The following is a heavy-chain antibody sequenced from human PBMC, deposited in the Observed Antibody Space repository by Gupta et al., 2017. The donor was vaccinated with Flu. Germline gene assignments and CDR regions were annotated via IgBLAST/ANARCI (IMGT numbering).Heavy chain of an antibody. Sequence: EVQLVQSGAEMKKPGDSLKISCKGFGYRLADYWIGWVRPMPGKGLEWLGMIHPGDSDTRYSPSFEGRVTIAGDKYINTAYLEWSSLKASDTAIYYCARYADSVTNWFDSWGQGTLVTVSS. V-gene: IGHV5-51*01. D-gene: IGHD4-17*01. J-gene: IGHJ5*01. CDR3: ARYADSVTNWFDS. CDR1: GYRLADYW. CDR2: IHPGDSDT.